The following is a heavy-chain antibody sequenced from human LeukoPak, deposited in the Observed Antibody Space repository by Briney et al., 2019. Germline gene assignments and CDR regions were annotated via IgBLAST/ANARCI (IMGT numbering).Heavy chain of an antibody. CDR1: GYTLTELS. V-gene: IGHV1-24*01. Sequence: ASVKVSCKVSGYTLTELSMHWVRQAPGKGLEWMGGFDPEDGETIYAQKFQGRVTMTEDTSTDTAYMELSSLRSEDTAVYYCATDYPLPSSGYDSRSVGRWFDPWGQGTLVTVSS. CDR3: ATDYPLPSSGYDSRSVGRWFDP. D-gene: IGHD5-12*01. J-gene: IGHJ5*02. CDR2: FDPEDGET.